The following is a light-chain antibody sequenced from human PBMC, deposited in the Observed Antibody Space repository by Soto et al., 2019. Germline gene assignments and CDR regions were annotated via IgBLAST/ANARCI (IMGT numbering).Light chain of an antibody. CDR3: QHYGSSPGLFT. J-gene: IGKJ3*01. CDR2: DAS. V-gene: IGKV3-20*01. CDR1: QSVSNTY. Sequence: EIVLTQSPGTLSLSPGERATLSCRASQSVSNTYLAWYQQKPGQAPRLLIYDASSRATGIPDRFSGSGSGTDFTPTISRREPEDLAVYYCQHYGSSPGLFTFGPGTKVDIQ.